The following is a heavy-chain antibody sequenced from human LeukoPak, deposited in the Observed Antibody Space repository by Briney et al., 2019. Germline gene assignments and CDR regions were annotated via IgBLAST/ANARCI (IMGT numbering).Heavy chain of an antibody. J-gene: IGHJ4*02. D-gene: IGHD3-10*01. CDR1: GFTFSSYA. CDR3: AKEQGWFGECSTY. Sequence: GGSLRLSCAASGFTFSSYAMSWVRQAPGKGVEGVSAIGGNGGSTYYAESVKGRFTISRDNSKNTLYLQMDSLRADDTALYYCAKEQGWFGECSTYWGQGTLVTVSS. V-gene: IGHV3-23*01. CDR2: IGGNGGST.